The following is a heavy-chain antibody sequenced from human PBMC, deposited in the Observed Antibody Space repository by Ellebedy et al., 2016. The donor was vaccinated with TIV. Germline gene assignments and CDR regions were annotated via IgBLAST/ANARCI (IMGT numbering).Heavy chain of an antibody. Sequence: ASVKVSCKASGGTFSSYAISWVRQAPGQGLEWMGGIIPIFGTANYAQKFQGRVTITADESTSTAYMELSSLRSEDTAVYYCARYFDWLRAFDIWGQGTMVTVSS. CDR2: IIPIFGTA. D-gene: IGHD3-9*01. CDR3: ARYFDWLRAFDI. V-gene: IGHV1-69*13. J-gene: IGHJ3*02. CDR1: GGTFSSYA.